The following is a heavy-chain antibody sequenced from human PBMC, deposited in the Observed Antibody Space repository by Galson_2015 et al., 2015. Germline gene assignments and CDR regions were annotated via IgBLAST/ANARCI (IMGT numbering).Heavy chain of an antibody. CDR1: GFTVSSNY. D-gene: IGHD6-13*01. CDR3: ARDPPIAAACMGGGF. CDR2: IYSGGST. Sequence: SLRLSCAASGFTVSSNYMSWVRQAPGKGLEWVSVIYSGGSTYYADSVKGRFTISRDNSKNTLYLQMNSLRAEDTAVYYCARDPPIAAACMGGGFWGQGTLVTVSS. J-gene: IGHJ4*02. V-gene: IGHV3-66*01.